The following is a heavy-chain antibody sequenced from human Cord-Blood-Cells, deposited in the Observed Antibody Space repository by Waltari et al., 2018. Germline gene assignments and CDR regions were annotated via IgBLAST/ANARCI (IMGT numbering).Heavy chain of an antibody. J-gene: IGHJ2*01. CDR3: ARNTKIRYYDFWSGYNWYFDL. D-gene: IGHD3-3*01. CDR1: GGSFRGYY. CDR2: INHSGST. V-gene: IGHV4-34*01. Sequence: QVQLQQWGAGLLKPSETLSLTCAVYGGSFRGYYWSWIRHPPGQGLEWIGEINHSGSTNYNPSLKSRVTISVDTSKNQFSLKLSSVTAADTAVYYCARNTKIRYYDFWSGYNWYFDLWGRGTLVTVSS.